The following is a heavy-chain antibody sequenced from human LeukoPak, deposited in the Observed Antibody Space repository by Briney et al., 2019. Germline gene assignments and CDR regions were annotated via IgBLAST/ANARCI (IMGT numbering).Heavy chain of an antibody. V-gene: IGHV3-23*01. J-gene: IGHJ3*02. Sequence: PGRSLRLSCAASGFTFSSYAMSWVGQAPGKGLAWVSAISGSGGSTYYADSVKGRFTISRDNAKDSLYLRMNSLRAEDTAMYYCARDLSIRDAFDIWGQGTMVTVSS. D-gene: IGHD2-21*01. CDR1: GFTFSSYA. CDR3: ARDLSIRDAFDI. CDR2: ISGSGGST.